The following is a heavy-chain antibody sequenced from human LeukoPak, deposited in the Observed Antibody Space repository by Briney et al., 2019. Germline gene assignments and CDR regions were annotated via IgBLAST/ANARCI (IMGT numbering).Heavy chain of an antibody. D-gene: IGHD6-19*01. CDR3: ARGRQWVAPYYFDY. CDR2: IKQDGSEK. Sequence: PGGSLRLSCAASGFTFSSYWMSWVRQAPGKGLEWVANIKQDGSEKYYVDSVKGRFSISRDNAKNSLYLQMNSLRAEDTAVYYCARGRQWVAPYYFDYWGQGTLVTVSS. J-gene: IGHJ4*02. V-gene: IGHV3-7*01. CDR1: GFTFSSYW.